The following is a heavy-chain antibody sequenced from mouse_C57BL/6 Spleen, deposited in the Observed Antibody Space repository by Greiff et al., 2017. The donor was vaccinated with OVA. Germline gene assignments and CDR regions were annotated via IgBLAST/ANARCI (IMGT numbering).Heavy chain of an antibody. CDR2: IYPGDGDT. CDR3: ARFPYYYGSSPYAMDY. Sequence: VQLMESGPELVKPGASVKISCKASGYAFSSSWMNWVKQRPGKGLEWIGRIYPGDGDTNYNGKFKGKATLTADKSSSTAYMQLSSLTSEDSAVYFCARFPYYYGSSPYAMDYWGQGTSVTVSS. J-gene: IGHJ4*01. V-gene: IGHV1-82*01. D-gene: IGHD1-1*01. CDR1: GYAFSSSW.